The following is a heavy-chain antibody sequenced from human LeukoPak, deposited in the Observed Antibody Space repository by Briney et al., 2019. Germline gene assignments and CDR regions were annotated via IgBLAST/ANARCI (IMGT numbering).Heavy chain of an antibody. D-gene: IGHD3-10*01. CDR1: GFAVSSNY. V-gene: IGHV3-53*01. CDR3: AKVKGWYGEGYFDY. J-gene: IGHJ4*02. Sequence: GGSLRLSCAAPGFAVSSNYMKLVRQAPGKGLEWVSVIYSDGRTYYADSVKGRFTISRDISKNTLFLQMTSLRAEDTAVYYCAKVKGWYGEGYFDYWGQGTLVTVSS. CDR2: IYSDGRT.